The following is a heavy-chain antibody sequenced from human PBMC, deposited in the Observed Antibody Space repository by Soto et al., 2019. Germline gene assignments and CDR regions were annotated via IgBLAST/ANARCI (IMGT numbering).Heavy chain of an antibody. V-gene: IGHV1-69*06. J-gene: IGHJ4*02. CDR3: AREGRGKKAGYNGLVSLGY. CDR1: GSRFSNYV. D-gene: IGHD2-2*02. CDR2: IIPIFNST. Sequence: SVKVSCKVSGSRFSNYVISWVRQAPGHGLEWLGRIIPIFNSTKYAQSFQGRVTITADKSTSTASLELSSLRSDDTAVYYCAREGRGKKAGYNGLVSLGYWGQGTLVTISS.